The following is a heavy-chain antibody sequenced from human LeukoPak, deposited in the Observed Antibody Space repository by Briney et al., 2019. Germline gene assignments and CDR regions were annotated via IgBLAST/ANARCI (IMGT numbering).Heavy chain of an antibody. CDR3: ARGGGSYYEVDY. CDR1: GYTFTSYD. J-gene: IGHJ4*02. CDR2: MNPNSGNT. Sequence: ASVKVSCKASGYTFTSYDINWVRQATGQGLEWMGWMNPNSGNTGYAQKFQGRVTITRNTSISTAYMELSSLRSEDTAVCYCARGGGSYYEVDYWGQGTLVTVSS. V-gene: IGHV1-8*03. D-gene: IGHD1-26*01.